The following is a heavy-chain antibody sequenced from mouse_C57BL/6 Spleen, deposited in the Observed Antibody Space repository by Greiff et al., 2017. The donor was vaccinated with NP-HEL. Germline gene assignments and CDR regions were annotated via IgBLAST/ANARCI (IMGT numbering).Heavy chain of an antibody. J-gene: IGHJ2*01. Sequence: EVQLQQSGPELVKPGASVKIPCKASGYTFTDYNMDWVKQSHGKSLEWIGDINPNNGGTIYNQKFKGQATLTVDKSSSTAYMELRSLTSEDTAVYYCARSRYYGSSPYYFDYWGQGTTLTVSS. CDR1: GYTFTDYN. CDR2: INPNNGGT. V-gene: IGHV1-18*01. CDR3: ARSRYYGSSPYYFDY. D-gene: IGHD1-1*01.